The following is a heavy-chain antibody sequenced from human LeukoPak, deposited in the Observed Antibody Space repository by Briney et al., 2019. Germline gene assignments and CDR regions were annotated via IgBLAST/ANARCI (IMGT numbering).Heavy chain of an antibody. V-gene: IGHV3-53*04. CDR3: ASNVYYGSWSYYPLYYYYGMDV. Sequence: GGSLRLSCAASGFTVSSNYMSWVRQAPGKGLEWVSVIYSGGSTYYADSVKGRFTISRHNSKNTLYLQMNSLRAEVTAVYYCASNVYYGSWSYYPLYYYYGMDVWGQGTTVTVSS. J-gene: IGHJ6*02. CDR2: IYSGGST. CDR1: GFTVSSNY. D-gene: IGHD3-10*01.